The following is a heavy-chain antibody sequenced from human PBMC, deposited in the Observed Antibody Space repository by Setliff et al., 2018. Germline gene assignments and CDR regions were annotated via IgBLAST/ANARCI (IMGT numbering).Heavy chain of an antibody. D-gene: IGHD3-3*02. CDR3: ARAGFELGQYNWFDP. CDR1: GDSISSGSYY. V-gene: IGHV4-61*09. CDR2: FHTGGST. J-gene: IGHJ5*02. Sequence: PSETLSLTCTVSGDSISSGSYYWTWIRQPAGKGLEWIGHFHTGGSTNYNRSLRSRVSISVDTSKNQFSLKLSSVTAADTAVYYCARAGFELGQYNWFDPWGQGTLVTVPQ.